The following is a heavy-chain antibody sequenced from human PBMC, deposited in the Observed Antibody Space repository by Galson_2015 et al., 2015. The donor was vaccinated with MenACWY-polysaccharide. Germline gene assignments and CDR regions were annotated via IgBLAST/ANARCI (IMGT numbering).Heavy chain of an antibody. CDR3: VRDAKQIATPVLIGRVDC. D-gene: IGHD4-17*01. CDR2: INTNTGNP. Sequence: SVKVSCKASGYTFTSYAMNWVRQAPGQGLEWLGWINTNTGNPTYAQGFTGRFVFSLDTSVSTAYLQISSLKAEDTAVYYCVRDAKQIATPVLIGRVDCWGQGALVTVSS. J-gene: IGHJ4*02. V-gene: IGHV7-4-1*02. CDR1: GYTFTSYA.